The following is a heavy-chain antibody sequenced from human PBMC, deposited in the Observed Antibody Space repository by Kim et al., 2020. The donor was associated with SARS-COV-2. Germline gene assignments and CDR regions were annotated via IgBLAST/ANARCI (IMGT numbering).Heavy chain of an antibody. CDR1: GFTFSSYE. CDR2: ISSSGSTI. J-gene: IGHJ6*02. D-gene: IGHD3-3*01. V-gene: IGHV3-48*03. Sequence: GGSLRLSCAASGFTFSSYEMNWVRQAPGKGLEWVSYISSSGSTIYYADSVKGRFTISRDNAKNSLYLQMNSLRAEDTAVYYCARDLIGLGGYDFWSGYYHPSGMDVWGQGTTVTVSS. CDR3: ARDLIGLGGYDFWSGYYHPSGMDV.